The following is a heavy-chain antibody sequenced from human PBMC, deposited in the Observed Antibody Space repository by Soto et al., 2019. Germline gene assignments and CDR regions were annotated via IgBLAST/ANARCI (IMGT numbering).Heavy chain of an antibody. CDR3: AKGAVAGTPTSYYYYGMDV. Sequence: QVQLLQSGAEVKKPGSSVRVSCEASGGTFRTYAISWVRQAPGQGLEWLVEIIPIFGTGNYAQKFQGRVTITADESTTTVYMDLRSLRSEDTAVYYCAKGAVAGTPTSYYYYGMDVWGQGTTVTVSS. V-gene: IGHV1-69*12. D-gene: IGHD6-19*01. CDR1: GGTFRTYA. CDR2: IIPIFGTG. J-gene: IGHJ6*02.